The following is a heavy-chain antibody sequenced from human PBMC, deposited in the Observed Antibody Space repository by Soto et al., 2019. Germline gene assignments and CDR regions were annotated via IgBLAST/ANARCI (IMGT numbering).Heavy chain of an antibody. CDR2: INHSGST. CDR1: GGSFSGYY. V-gene: IGHV4-34*01. J-gene: IGHJ6*03. CDR3: ARGLVNYDFWSGPPSSYYMEV. D-gene: IGHD3-3*01. Sequence: SETLSLTCAVYGGSFSGYYWSWIRQPPGKGLEWIGEINHSGSTNYNPSLKSRVTISVDTSKNQFSLKLSSVTAADTAVYYCARGLVNYDFWSGPPSSYYMEVWCTGITVTVSS.